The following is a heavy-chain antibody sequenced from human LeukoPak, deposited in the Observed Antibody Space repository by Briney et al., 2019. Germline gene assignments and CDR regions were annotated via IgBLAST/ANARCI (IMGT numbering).Heavy chain of an antibody. CDR2: ISYDGSNK. V-gene: IGHV3-30-3*01. J-gene: IGHJ4*02. Sequence: GGSLRLSCTASGFTFSSYAMSWVRQAPGKGLEWVAVISYDGSNKYYADSVKGRFTISRDNSKNTLYLQMNSLRAEDTAVYYCARDVFDVAAGLFDYWGQGTLVTVSS. D-gene: IGHD6-13*01. CDR1: GFTFSSYA. CDR3: ARDVFDVAAGLFDY.